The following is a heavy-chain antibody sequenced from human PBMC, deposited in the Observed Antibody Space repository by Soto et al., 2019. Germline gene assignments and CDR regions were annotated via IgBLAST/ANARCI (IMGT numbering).Heavy chain of an antibody. CDR2: IIPIFGTA. CDR3: ARGPSYYYDSSGSAP. CDR1: GGTFSSYA. Sequence: SVKVSCKASGGTFSSYAISWVRQAPGQGLEWMGGIIPIFGTANYAQKFQGRVTITADESTSTAYMELSSLRSEDTAVYYCARGPSYYYDSSGSAPWGQGTLVTVSS. V-gene: IGHV1-69*13. D-gene: IGHD3-22*01. J-gene: IGHJ5*02.